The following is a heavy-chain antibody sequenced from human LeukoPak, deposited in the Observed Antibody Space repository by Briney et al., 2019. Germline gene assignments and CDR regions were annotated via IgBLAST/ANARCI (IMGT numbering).Heavy chain of an antibody. Sequence: GESLRISCKGSGYSFTSYWISWVRQMPGKGLEWMGRIDPSDSYTNYSPSFQGHVTISADKSISTAYLQWSSLKASDTAMYYCASHGYSSSWSFGYWGQGTLVTVSS. J-gene: IGHJ4*02. CDR3: ASHGYSSSWSFGY. V-gene: IGHV5-10-1*01. CDR1: GYSFTSYW. CDR2: IDPSDSYT. D-gene: IGHD6-13*01.